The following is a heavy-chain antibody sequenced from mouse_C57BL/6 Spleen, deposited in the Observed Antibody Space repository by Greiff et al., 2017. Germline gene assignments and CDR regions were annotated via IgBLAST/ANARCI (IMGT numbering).Heavy chain of an antibody. CDR1: GFTFSSHA. CDR3: AREARSNYEGFAY. V-gene: IGHV5-4*01. J-gene: IGHJ3*01. D-gene: IGHD2-5*01. Sequence: EVHLVESGGGLVKPGGSLKLSCAASGFTFSSHAMSWVRQTPEKRLEWVATISDGGSYTYYPDNVKGRFTISRDNAKNNLYLQMSHLKSEDTAMYYCAREARSNYEGFAYWGQGTLVTVSA. CDR2: ISDGGSYT.